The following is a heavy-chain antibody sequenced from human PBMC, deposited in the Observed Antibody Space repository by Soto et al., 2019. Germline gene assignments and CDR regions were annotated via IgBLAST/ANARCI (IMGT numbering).Heavy chain of an antibody. CDR1: GFTFSSYA. CDR3: ARGSGNRDVHYDFWSGPSPPDYFDY. J-gene: IGHJ4*02. Sequence: PGGSLRLSCAASGFTFSSYAMHWVRQAPGKGLEWVAVISYDGSNKYYADSVKGRFTISRDNSKNTLYLQMNSLRAEDTAVYYYARGSGNRDVHYDFWSGPSPPDYFDYWGQGTLVTVSS. D-gene: IGHD3-3*01. V-gene: IGHV3-30-3*01. CDR2: ISYDGSNK.